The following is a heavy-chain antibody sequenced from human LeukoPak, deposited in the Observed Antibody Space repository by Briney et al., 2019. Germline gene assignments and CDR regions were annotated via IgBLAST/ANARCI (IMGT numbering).Heavy chain of an antibody. V-gene: IGHV3-23*01. CDR2: LSDSGSRT. D-gene: IGHD3-10*01. CDR3: AKEARLGGAFDI. CDR1: GFTFRKSG. Sequence: PGGSLRLSCAASGFTFRKSGMNWVRQAPGRGLEWVSGLSDSGSRTYYADSVKGRFTISRDNSRNTVFLQMNSLRVEDTALYYCAKEARLGGAFDIWGQGTMVTVSS. J-gene: IGHJ3*02.